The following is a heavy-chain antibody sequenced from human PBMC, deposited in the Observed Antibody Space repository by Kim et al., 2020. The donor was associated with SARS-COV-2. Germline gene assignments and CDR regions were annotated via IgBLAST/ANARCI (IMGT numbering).Heavy chain of an antibody. J-gene: IGHJ6*02. CDR3: ARDSESSSWYFDYYYYYGMDV. D-gene: IGHD6-13*01. V-gene: IGHV3-21*01. Sequence: GGSLRLSCAASGFTFSSYSMNWVRQAPGKGLEWVSSISSSSNYIYYADSVKGRFTISRDNAKNSLYLQMNSLRAEDTAVYYCARDSESSSWYFDYYYYYGMDVWGQGTTVTVSS. CDR2: ISSSSNYI. CDR1: GFTFSSYS.